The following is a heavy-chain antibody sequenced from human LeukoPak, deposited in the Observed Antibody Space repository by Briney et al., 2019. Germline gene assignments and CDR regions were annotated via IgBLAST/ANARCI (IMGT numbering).Heavy chain of an antibody. Sequence: SETLSLTCTVSGGSISSYSWGCIRQPPGKGLEWIGYIYHTGSTNYNPSLRSRVTISLDTSKNHFSLKLNSVTAADTAVDYCAREYSSGWRYFDYWGQGTLVTVSP. D-gene: IGHD6-19*01. CDR3: AREYSSGWRYFDY. J-gene: IGHJ4*02. CDR2: IYHTGST. V-gene: IGHV4-59*08. CDR1: GGSISSYS.